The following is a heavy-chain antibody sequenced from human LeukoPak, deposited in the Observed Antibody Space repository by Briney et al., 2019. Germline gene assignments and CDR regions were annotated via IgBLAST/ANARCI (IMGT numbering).Heavy chain of an antibody. J-gene: IGHJ5*02. CDR2: IKSETDGGTT. D-gene: IGHD3-16*01. Sequence: GGSLRLSCVASEFIFSEGWMNWVRQAPGKGLEWVGRIKSETDGGTTDYAAHVKGRFTISRDDSKNTVYLQMNSLRTEDTAVYYCTTDVWGTKGGSFDPWGQGTLVTVSS. V-gene: IGHV3-15*01. CDR1: EFIFSEGW. CDR3: TTDVWGTKGGSFDP.